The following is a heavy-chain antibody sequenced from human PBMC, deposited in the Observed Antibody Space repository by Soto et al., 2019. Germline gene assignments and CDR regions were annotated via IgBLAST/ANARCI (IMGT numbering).Heavy chain of an antibody. V-gene: IGHV3-74*01. Sequence: EVQLVESGGGLVQPGGSLRLSCAASGFTFSSYWMHWVRQAPGKGLVWVSRFNSDGSSTSYADSVKGRFTISRDNAKNTLYLQMNSLRAEDTAVYYCARAVAAAEDYYYYGMDVWGQGTTVTVSS. CDR2: FNSDGSST. CDR3: ARAVAAAEDYYYYGMDV. CDR1: GFTFSSYW. D-gene: IGHD6-13*01. J-gene: IGHJ6*02.